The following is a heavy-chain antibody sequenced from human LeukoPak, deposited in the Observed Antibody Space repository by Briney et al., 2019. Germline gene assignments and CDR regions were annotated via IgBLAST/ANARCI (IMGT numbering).Heavy chain of an antibody. Sequence: GGSLRLSCAASGFTFSDYYVDWVRQAPGKGLEWIGRSKNRAQNYITQYAAFVQGRFTISRDDSKSIAYLQMNSLKTEDTAVYYCTRDRGSSTLGDYWGQGTQVTVSS. D-gene: IGHD7-27*01. V-gene: IGHV3-72*01. CDR3: TRDRGSSTLGDY. CDR1: GFTFSDYY. CDR2: SKNRAQNYIT. J-gene: IGHJ4*02.